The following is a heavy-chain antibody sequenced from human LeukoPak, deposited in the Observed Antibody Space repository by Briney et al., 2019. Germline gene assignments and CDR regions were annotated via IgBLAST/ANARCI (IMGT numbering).Heavy chain of an antibody. J-gene: IGHJ6*03. CDR2: ISGYNGNT. V-gene: IGHV1-18*01. CDR1: GSTFTSYG. CDR3: ARDLDVDTAMVPGYMDV. D-gene: IGHD5-18*01. Sequence: GASVKVSCKASGSTFTSYGISWVRQAPGLGLEWMGWISGYNGNTKYAQKLQGRVTVTTDTSTSTAYMELRALRSDDTAVYFCARDLDVDTAMVPGYMDVWGKGTTVTVSS.